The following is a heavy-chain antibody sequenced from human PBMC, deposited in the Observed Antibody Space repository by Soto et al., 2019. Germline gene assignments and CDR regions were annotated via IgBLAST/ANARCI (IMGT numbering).Heavy chain of an antibody. V-gene: IGHV3-33*01. J-gene: IGHJ4*02. CDR1: GFTFSSYG. CDR3: AREKSSGYYRY. Sequence: QVQLVESGGGVVQPGRSLRLSCAASGFTFSSYGMHWVRQAPGKGLEWVAVIWYDGSNKYYADSVKGRFTISRDNSENTLYLQMNSLRAEDTAVYYCAREKSSGYYRYWGQGTLVTVSS. CDR2: IWYDGSNK. D-gene: IGHD3-22*01.